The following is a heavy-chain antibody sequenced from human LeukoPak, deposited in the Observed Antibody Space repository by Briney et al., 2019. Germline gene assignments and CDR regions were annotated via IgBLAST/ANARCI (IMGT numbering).Heavy chain of an antibody. J-gene: IGHJ4*02. CDR3: VRRLCTYLDF. V-gene: IGHV3-30-3*01. CDR2: TSYDGSET. D-gene: IGHD3-16*01. CDR1: GFTFGSYS. Sequence: GGSLRLSCAASGFTFGSYSMYWVRQAPGEGLEWVAVTSYDGSETYYRDSVRGRFTISRDKPRNTLSLQMDSLRAEDTAVYYCVRRLCTYLDFWGQGTVVTVSS.